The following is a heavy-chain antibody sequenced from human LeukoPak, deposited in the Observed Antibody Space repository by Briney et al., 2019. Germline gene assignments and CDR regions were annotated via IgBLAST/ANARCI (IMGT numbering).Heavy chain of an antibody. V-gene: IGHV3-48*02. D-gene: IGHD2-8*02. CDR1: GFTFSSYS. CDR3: ARDETGVGTGGIDY. J-gene: IGHJ4*02. Sequence: GGSLRLSCAASGFTFSSYSMNWVRQAPGQGLEWVAYISSGGSTIYLADSVKGRFTISRDNARNSLYLQMNSLRDEDTAVYYCARDETGVGTGGIDYWGQGTLVTVSS. CDR2: ISSGGSTI.